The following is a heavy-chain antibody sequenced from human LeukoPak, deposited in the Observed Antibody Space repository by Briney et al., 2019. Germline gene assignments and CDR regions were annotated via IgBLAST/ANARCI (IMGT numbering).Heavy chain of an antibody. J-gene: IGHJ4*02. Sequence: ASVKVSCKASGYTFTGYYMHWVRQAPGQGLEWMGWINPNSGGTNYAQKFQGRVTMTRDTSISTAYMELSRLRSDDTAVYYCARGSVYWSLKPRRQEIDYWGQGTLVTVSS. V-gene: IGHV1-2*02. CDR2: INPNSGGT. D-gene: IGHD5/OR15-5a*01. CDR3: ARGSVYWSLKPRRQEIDY. CDR1: GYTFTGYY.